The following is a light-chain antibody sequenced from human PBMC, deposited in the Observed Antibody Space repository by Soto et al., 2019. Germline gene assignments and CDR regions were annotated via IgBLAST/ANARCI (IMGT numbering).Light chain of an antibody. CDR1: QSISSW. CDR3: QQYSSSSPWT. CDR2: KAS. J-gene: IGKJ1*01. Sequence: DIQMTQSPSTLSASVGDRVTITCRASQSISSWLAWYQQKPGKAPNLLIYKASTLESGVPSRFSGSGSGTEFTLTISSLQPDDFATYYCQQYSSSSPWTFGQGTKVDIK. V-gene: IGKV1-5*03.